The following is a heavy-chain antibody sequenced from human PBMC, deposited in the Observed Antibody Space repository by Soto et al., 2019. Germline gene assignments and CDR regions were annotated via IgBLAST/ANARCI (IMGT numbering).Heavy chain of an antibody. CDR3: ARYVATSPAGWFEP. J-gene: IGHJ5*02. D-gene: IGHD3-10*02. CDR1: GFSLTNNGEA. Sequence: SGPTLVNPTQTLTLTCTFSGFSLTNNGEAVGWFRQSPGKALEWLVLIYWNDDNRYNPTLRTRLSTTKNTSKNQVVLTLTIMDPVDTATYYCARYVATSPAGWFEPWGQGIPVTVSS. CDR2: IYWNDDN. V-gene: IGHV2-5*01.